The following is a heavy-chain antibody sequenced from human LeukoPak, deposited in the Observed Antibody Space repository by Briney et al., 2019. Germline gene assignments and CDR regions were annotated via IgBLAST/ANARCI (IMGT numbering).Heavy chain of an antibody. CDR2: IYYSGST. CDR3: ATDGGELWSSSFFDY. J-gene: IGHJ4*02. CDR1: GGSISSSSYY. V-gene: IGHV4-39*07. D-gene: IGHD5-18*01. Sequence: SETLSLTCTVSGGSISSSSYYWGWIRQPPGKGLEWIGSIYYSGSTYYNPSLKSRVTISVDTSKNQFSLKLSSVTAADTAVYYCATDGGELWSSSFFDYWGQGTLVTVSS.